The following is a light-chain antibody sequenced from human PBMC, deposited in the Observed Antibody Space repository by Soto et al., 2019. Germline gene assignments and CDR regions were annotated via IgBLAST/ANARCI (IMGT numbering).Light chain of an antibody. CDR3: CSYAGSSTSVV. J-gene: IGLJ2*01. CDR1: SSDVGSYNL. CDR2: EGS. V-gene: IGLV2-23*01. Sequence: SALTQPASVSGSPGQSITISCTGTSSDVGSYNLVSWYQQHPGKAPKLMIYEGSKRPSGVSNRFSGSKSGNTAPLTISGLQAEDEADYYCCSYAGSSTSVVFGGGTKVTVL.